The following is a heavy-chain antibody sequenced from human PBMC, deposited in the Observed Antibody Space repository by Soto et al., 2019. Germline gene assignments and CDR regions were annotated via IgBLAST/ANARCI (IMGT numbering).Heavy chain of an antibody. Sequence: SETLSLTCSVSGGSVTSGNYYWTWIRQRPGKGLEWIGHIFNSGNAYYNPSLKRRVAISVDTSKSQFSLNVTSVTAADTAVYFCARGRYCLTGRCFPNWFDSWGQGALVTVSS. V-gene: IGHV4-30-4*08. D-gene: IGHD7-27*01. CDR1: GGSVTSGNYY. CDR3: ARGRYCLTGRCFPNWFDS. J-gene: IGHJ5*01. CDR2: IFNSGNA.